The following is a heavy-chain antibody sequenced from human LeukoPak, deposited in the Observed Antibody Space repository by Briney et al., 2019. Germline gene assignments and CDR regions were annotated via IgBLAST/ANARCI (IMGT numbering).Heavy chain of an antibody. Sequence: SVKVSCMASGGTFSSYALSWVRQAPGQGLEWMGGIIPIFGTANYAQKFQGRVTITTDESTSTAYMELSSLRSEDTAVYYCASTSREYDSSGYQSNFDYWGQGTLVTVSS. J-gene: IGHJ4*02. D-gene: IGHD3-22*01. CDR2: IIPIFGTA. CDR1: GGTFSSYA. CDR3: ASTSREYDSSGYQSNFDY. V-gene: IGHV1-69*05.